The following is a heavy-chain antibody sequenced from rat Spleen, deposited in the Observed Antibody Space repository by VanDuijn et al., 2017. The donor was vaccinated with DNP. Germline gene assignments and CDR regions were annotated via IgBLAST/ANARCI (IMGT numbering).Heavy chain of an antibody. Sequence: VQLVESGGGLVQPGRSLKLSCAASGFTFSNYAMAWVRQPPGKGLEWIAAVWGGGSTDYNSALNSRLRISRDTSKSQVLLKMNSLQTEDTAMYFCARWHLYLNYFDYWGQGVMVTVSS. CDR1: GFTFSNYA. J-gene: IGHJ2*01. V-gene: IGHV2-15*01. CDR2: VWGGGST. D-gene: IGHD1-2*01. CDR3: ARWHLYLNYFDY.